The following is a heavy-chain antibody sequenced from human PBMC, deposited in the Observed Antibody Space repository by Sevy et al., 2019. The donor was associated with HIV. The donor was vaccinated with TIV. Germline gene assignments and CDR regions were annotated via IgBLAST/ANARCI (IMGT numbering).Heavy chain of an antibody. Sequence: GGSLRLSCAASGFIFSNYNMNWVRQAPGKGLEWVSSISSSSNYIYYADSVKGRFTISRDNAKNSLYLQMNSLRAEDTAVYYCAGENYYDSTAYRFDYWGQGTLVTVSS. CDR1: GFIFSNYN. D-gene: IGHD3-22*01. CDR3: AGENYYDSTAYRFDY. J-gene: IGHJ4*02. CDR2: ISSSSNYI. V-gene: IGHV3-21*01.